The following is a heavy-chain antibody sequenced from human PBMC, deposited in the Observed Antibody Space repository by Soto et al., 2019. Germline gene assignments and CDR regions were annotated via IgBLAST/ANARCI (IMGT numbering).Heavy chain of an antibody. CDR1: GYTFTSYG. D-gene: IGHD3-10*01. CDR2: ISAYNGNT. J-gene: IGHJ4*02. V-gene: IGHV1-18*01. CDR3: ARDGRAYYYGSGSYYNRLTGAY. Sequence: QVQLVQSGAEVKKPGASVKVSCKASGYTFTSYGISWVRQAPGQGLEWMGWISAYNGNTNYAQKLQGRVTMTTDTSTSTAYMELRSLRSDDTAVYYCARDGRAYYYGSGSYYNRLTGAYWGQGTLVTVSS.